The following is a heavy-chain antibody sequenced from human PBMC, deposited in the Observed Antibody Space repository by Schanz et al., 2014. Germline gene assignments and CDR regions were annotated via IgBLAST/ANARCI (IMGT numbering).Heavy chain of an antibody. Sequence: EVHLVESGGGLVQPGGSLRLSCAASGITFSSHSFNWVRQAPGKGLEWVSFIYIGGNTYYADSVKGRFTISRDNSKNTVYIQMNSLRAEDTALYYCARDNSHWLVDYWGQGTLVTVSS. J-gene: IGHJ4*02. CDR2: IYIGGNT. CDR3: ARDNSHWLVDY. D-gene: IGHD6-19*01. CDR1: GITFSSHS. V-gene: IGHV3-66*01.